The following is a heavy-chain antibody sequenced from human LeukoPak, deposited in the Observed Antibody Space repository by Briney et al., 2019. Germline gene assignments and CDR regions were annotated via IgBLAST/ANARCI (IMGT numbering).Heavy chain of an antibody. D-gene: IGHD1-20*01. CDR2: ISGSGGST. J-gene: IGHJ4*02. V-gene: IGHV3-23*01. CDR3: ARLLAYNSGGEAFDH. CDR1: GFTFSSHA. Sequence: PGGSLRLSCAASGFTFSSHAMSWVRQAPGKGLEGVSAISGSGGSTYYADSVKGRFTISRDNAENSLYLQMNSLRAEDTAVYYCARLLAYNSGGEAFDHWGQGTLVTVSS.